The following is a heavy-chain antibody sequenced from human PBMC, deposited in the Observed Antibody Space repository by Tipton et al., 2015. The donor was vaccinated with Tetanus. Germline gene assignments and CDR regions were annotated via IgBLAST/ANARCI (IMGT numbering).Heavy chain of an antibody. CDR1: GFIFSSYC. V-gene: IGHV3-33*01. J-gene: IGHJ4*02. CDR2: SWYHGTDK. Sequence: SLRLSCAASGFIFSSYCIHWFRQAPGKGLEWVAVSWYHGTDKYYADSVKGRFTISRDNSKNTLYLQMNSLRAEDTAVYYCAGEADCSGGSCFSGGFDNWGQGTQVTVSS. CDR3: AGEADCSGGSCFSGGFDN. D-gene: IGHD2-15*01.